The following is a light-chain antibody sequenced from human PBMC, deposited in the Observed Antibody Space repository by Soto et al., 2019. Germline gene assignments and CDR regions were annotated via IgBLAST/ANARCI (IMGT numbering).Light chain of an antibody. CDR3: QQRSNWPWT. CDR1: QSVSSY. J-gene: IGKJ1*01. Sequence: EIVLTQSPATLSLSPGERATLSCRASQSVSSYLAWYQQKPGQAPRLLIYDASNRATGIPARCSGSGAGTDFTLTISSLEAEDFAGYYCQQRSNWPWTFGQGTKVEIK. CDR2: DAS. V-gene: IGKV3-11*01.